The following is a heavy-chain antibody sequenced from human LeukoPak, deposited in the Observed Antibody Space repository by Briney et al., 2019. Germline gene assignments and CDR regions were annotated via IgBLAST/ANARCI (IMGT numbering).Heavy chain of an antibody. CDR3: AKDKKTGYCTNGVCYFDY. CDR1: GFIFSSYA. D-gene: IGHD2-8*01. V-gene: IGHV3-23*01. Sequence: PGGSLRLSCAASGFIFSSYAMSWVRQAPGKGLEWVSAISGSGGSTYYADSVKGRFTISRDNAKNSLYLQMNSLRAEDTALYYCAKDKKTGYCTNGVCYFDYWGQGTLVTVSS. CDR2: ISGSGGST. J-gene: IGHJ4*02.